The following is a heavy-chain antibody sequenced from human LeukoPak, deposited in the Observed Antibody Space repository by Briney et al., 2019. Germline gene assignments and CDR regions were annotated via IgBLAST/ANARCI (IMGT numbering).Heavy chain of an antibody. D-gene: IGHD2-15*01. CDR2: IIPILGIA. J-gene: IGHJ4*02. CDR1: GRTFSSYA. CDR3: AREACSGGSCYLGFDY. V-gene: IGHV1-69*04. Sequence: ASVKVSCKASGRTFSSYAISWVRQAPGQGLEWMGRIIPILGIANYAQKFQGRVTITADKSTSTAYMELSSLRSEDTAVYYCAREACSGGSCYLGFDYSGQGTLVTVSS.